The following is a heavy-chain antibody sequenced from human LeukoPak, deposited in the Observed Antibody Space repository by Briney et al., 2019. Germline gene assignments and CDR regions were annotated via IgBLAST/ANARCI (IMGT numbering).Heavy chain of an antibody. CDR3: ARSKDGDYVFDY. Sequence: SETLSLTCTVSGYSISSGYYWSWIRQPPGKGLEWIGYIYYSGSTNYNPSLKSRVTISVDTSKNQFSLKLSSVTAADTVVYYCARSKDGDYVFDYWGQGTLVTVSS. CDR2: IYYSGST. V-gene: IGHV4-61*01. D-gene: IGHD4-17*01. J-gene: IGHJ4*02. CDR1: GYSISSGYY.